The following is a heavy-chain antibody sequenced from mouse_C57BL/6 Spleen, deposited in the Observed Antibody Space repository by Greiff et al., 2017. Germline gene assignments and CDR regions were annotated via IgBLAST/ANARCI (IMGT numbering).Heavy chain of an antibody. D-gene: IGHD1-1*01. Sequence: QVQLQQPGTELVKPGASVKLSCKASGYTFTSYWMHWVTQRPGQGLEWMGNFNPRNGGNNYNEKFKSKATLTVDKSSTTAYMQLRSLTSEGSAGYYCARNYGNSYDYAMDYWGQGASVTVSS. CDR1: GYTFTSYW. CDR3: ARNYGNSYDYAMDY. CDR2: FNPRNGGN. J-gene: IGHJ4*01. V-gene: IGHV1-53*01.